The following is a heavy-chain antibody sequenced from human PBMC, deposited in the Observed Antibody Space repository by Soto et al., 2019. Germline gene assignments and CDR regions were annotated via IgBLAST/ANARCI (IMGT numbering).Heavy chain of an antibody. CDR1: GYDFTAYD. CDR2: MNPINGAT. J-gene: IGHJ6*02. D-gene: IGHD6-13*01. Sequence: ASVKVSCKASGYDFTAYDINWVRQASGQGLEWMGWMNPINGATGFAQRFQGRVSMTRNTATDTAYLDLTGLRSDDTAVYYCGRGPSPRAPAGGTPYYFAMDVWGQGTTVIVSS. CDR3: GRGPSPRAPAGGTPYYFAMDV. V-gene: IGHV1-8*02.